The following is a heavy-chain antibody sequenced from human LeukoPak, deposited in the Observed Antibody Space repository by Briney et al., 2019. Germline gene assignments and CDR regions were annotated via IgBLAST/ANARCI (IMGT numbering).Heavy chain of an antibody. CDR2: TTSSSSTM. Sequence: GGSLRLSCAASGFSFSSYSMNWVRQAPGKGLEWVSYTTSSSSTMYYADAVKGRFAISRDNAKNSLYLQMNSLRAEDTAVYYCARKSGSSGYPFDYWGQGTLVTVSS. CDR3: ARKSGSSGYPFDY. V-gene: IGHV3-48*01. J-gene: IGHJ4*02. CDR1: GFSFSSYS. D-gene: IGHD3-22*01.